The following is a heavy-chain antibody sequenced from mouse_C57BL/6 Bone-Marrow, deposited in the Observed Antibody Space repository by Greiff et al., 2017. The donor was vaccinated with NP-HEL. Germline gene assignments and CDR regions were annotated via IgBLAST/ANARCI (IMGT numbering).Heavy chain of an antibody. V-gene: IGHV3-6*01. Sequence: EVKLQESGPGLVKPSQSLSLTCSVTGYSITSGYYWNWIRQFPGNKLEWMGYISYDGSNNYNPSLKNRISITRDTSKNQFFLKLNSVTTEDTATYYGARERLYDGYYGWYFDVWGTGTTVTVSS. CDR1: GYSITSGYY. D-gene: IGHD2-3*01. CDR2: ISYDGSN. J-gene: IGHJ1*03. CDR3: ARERLYDGYYGWYFDV.